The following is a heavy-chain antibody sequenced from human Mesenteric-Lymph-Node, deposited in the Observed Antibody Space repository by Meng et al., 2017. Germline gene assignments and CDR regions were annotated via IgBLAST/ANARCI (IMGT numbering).Heavy chain of an antibody. V-gene: IGHV3-15*01. CDR1: GFTFSDYY. J-gene: IGHJ4*02. D-gene: IGHD3-10*01. CDR3: TTGFWHPRSLDY. CDR2: IKRKTDGGTT. Sequence: GESLKISCATSGFTFSDYYMSWIRQAPGKGLEWVGRIKRKTDGGTTDYAAPVKGRFTISRDDSKNTLYLQMNSLKTEDTAVYYCTTGFWHPRSLDYWGQGTLVTVSS.